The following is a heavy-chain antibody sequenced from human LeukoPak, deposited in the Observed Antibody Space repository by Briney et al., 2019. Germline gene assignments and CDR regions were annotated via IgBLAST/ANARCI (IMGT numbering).Heavy chain of an antibody. D-gene: IGHD2-2*01. J-gene: IGHJ4*02. Sequence: SQTLSLTCAISGDSVSSNSATWNWIRQSPSRGLEWLGRTYYRSKWYNEYAESVKSRMTINPDTSKNQFSLQLNSMTPEDTAVYYCAGSHLSTWCPDCWGQGTLVTVSS. CDR2: TYYRSKWYN. V-gene: IGHV6-1*01. CDR3: AGSHLSTWCPDC. CDR1: GDSVSSNSAT.